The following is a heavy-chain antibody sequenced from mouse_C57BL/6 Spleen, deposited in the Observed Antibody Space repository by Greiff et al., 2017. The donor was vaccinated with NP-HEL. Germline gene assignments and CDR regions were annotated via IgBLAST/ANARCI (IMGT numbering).Heavy chain of an antibody. CDR3: ERRDKGSGYCYGMDY. CDR1: GYTFTDYN. D-gene: IGHD1-1*01. J-gene: IGHJ4*01. V-gene: IGHV1-18*01. Sequence: VQLQQPGPELVKPGASVKISCKASGYTFTDYNMDWVKQSHGKSLEWIGDINPNNGGTSYNQKFKGKATLTVDKSSSTAYMELRSLTSEDTAVYYGERRDKGSGYCYGMDYWGQGTSVTVSS. CDR2: INPNNGGT.